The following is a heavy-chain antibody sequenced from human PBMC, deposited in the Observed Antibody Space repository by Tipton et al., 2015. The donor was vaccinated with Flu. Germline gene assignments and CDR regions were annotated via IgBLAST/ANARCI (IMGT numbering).Heavy chain of an antibody. J-gene: IGHJ4*02. Sequence: SLRLSCAASGFTFSSYAMSWVRQAPGKGLEWVSGISGSGGSTYYADSVKGRFTISRDNSKNTLYLQMNSLRAEDTAVYYCAKGRGGGWTAFDSWGQGTLVTVSS. D-gene: IGHD1-26*01. CDR2: ISGSGGST. V-gene: IGHV3-23*01. CDR1: GFTFSSYA. CDR3: AKGRGGGWTAFDS.